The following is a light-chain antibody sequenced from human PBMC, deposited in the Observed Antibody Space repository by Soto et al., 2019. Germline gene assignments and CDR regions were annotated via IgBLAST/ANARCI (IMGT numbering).Light chain of an antibody. CDR2: DVS. CDR3: SSYTVSGSYV. V-gene: IGLV2-14*03. Sequence: QSVLTQPASVSGSPGQSITISCSGTSSDVGRYNAVSWYQRHPGKVPQLMIYDVSIRPSGISDRFSASKSGNMASLTISGLQAEDEADYYCSSYTVSGSYVFGTGTKVTVL. CDR1: SSDVGRYNA. J-gene: IGLJ1*01.